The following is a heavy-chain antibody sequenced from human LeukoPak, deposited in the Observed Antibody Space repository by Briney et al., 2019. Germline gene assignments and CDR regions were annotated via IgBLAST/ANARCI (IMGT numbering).Heavy chain of an antibody. V-gene: IGHV3-23*01. CDR3: AKPLVSDYYDSSGYWGY. Sequence: KPGGSLRLSCAASGLTFSSYAMRWVRQAPGKGLEWVSAISGSGDSTYYSDSVKGRFTISRDNSKNTLYVQMNSLRAEDTAVYYCAKPLVSDYYDSSGYWGYWGQGTLVTVSS. J-gene: IGHJ4*02. D-gene: IGHD3-22*01. CDR1: GLTFSSYA. CDR2: ISGSGDST.